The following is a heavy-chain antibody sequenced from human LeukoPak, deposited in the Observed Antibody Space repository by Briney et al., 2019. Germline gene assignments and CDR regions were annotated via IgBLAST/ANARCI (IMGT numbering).Heavy chain of an antibody. CDR1: GYTFTYYN. CDR3: ARDWDQLVPSKGGPPRYFYFMDV. D-gene: IGHD2-15*01. CDR2: IDPNRGGT. V-gene: IGHV1-2*07. Sequence: ASVKVSCKTSGYTFTYYNMHWVRHAPGQGPEWMGWIDPNRGGTNYAHRFQDRVTITRDTSISTVYMELNNLRSDDTAVYYCARDWDQLVPSKGGPPRYFYFMDVWGKGTSVIVSS. J-gene: IGHJ6*03.